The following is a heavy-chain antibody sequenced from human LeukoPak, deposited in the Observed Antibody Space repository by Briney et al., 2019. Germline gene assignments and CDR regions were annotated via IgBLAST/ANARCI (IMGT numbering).Heavy chain of an antibody. V-gene: IGHV4-30-4*01. CDR1: GGSISSADYY. CDR2: IYYSGST. Sequence: SETLSLTCTVSGGSISSADYYWSWIRQRPGKGLEWIGYIYYSGSTYYNPSLKSRVTISVDTSKNQFSLKLSSVTAADTAVYYCARDAVGYCSGGSCYSDWGQGTLVTVSS. CDR3: ARDAVGYCSGGSCYSD. D-gene: IGHD2-15*01. J-gene: IGHJ4*02.